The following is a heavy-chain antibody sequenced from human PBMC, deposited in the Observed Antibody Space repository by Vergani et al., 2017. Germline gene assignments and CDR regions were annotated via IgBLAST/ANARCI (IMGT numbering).Heavy chain of an antibody. CDR1: GFIFNNYD. Sequence: QVQLVESGGGVVQPGRSLRLSCAASGFIFNNYDMHCVRQAPGKGLEWVAVISYDGSNKYYADSVKGRFTISRDNSKNTLYLQMNSLRAEDTAVYYCAREDRVVIMVLDAFDIWGQGTMVTVSS. J-gene: IGHJ3*02. CDR3: AREDRVVIMVLDAFDI. CDR2: ISYDGSNK. V-gene: IGHV3-30*03. D-gene: IGHD3-3*01.